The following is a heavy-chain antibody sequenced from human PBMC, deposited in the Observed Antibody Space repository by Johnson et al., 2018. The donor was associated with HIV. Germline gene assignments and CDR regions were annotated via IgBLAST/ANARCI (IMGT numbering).Heavy chain of an antibody. CDR1: GFTFSDYY. V-gene: IGHV3-72*01. CDR3: ARESYRRRDAFDV. CDR2: TTGKLDSYTN. J-gene: IGHJ3*01. D-gene: IGHD1-26*01. Sequence: VHLVESGGGLVQPGGSLRLSCVVSGFTFSDYYMDWVRQAPGKGLEWVGRTTGKLDSYTNKYAASVNGRFTISSDDSKKSLYLQINSLRPEDTAVYYCARESYRRRDAFDVWGQGTVVIVSS.